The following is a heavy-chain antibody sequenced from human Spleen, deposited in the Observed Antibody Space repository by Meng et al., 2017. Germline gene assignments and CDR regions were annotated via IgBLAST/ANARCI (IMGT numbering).Heavy chain of an antibody. CDR2: ISGSGGST. J-gene: IGHJ4*02. V-gene: IGHV3-23*04. CDR3: AKVMVLGVAVAGSYDY. D-gene: IGHD6-19*01. CDR1: GFTFSSYA. Sequence: VERGGAGGGLVRPGWSLGLSCAASGFTFSSYAMSWVRQAPGKGLEWVSAISGSGGSTYYADSVKGRFTISRDNSKNTLYLQMNSLRAEDTAVYYCAKVMVLGVAVAGSYDYWSQGTLVTVSS.